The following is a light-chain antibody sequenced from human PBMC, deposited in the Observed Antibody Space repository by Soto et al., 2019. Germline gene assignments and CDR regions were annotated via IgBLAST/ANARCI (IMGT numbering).Light chain of an antibody. CDR3: QQYNSFSWT. CDR1: QSISSW. V-gene: IGKV1-5*01. J-gene: IGKJ1*01. CDR2: DAS. Sequence: DIQMTQSPSTLSASVGDRVTITGRASQSISSWLAWYQQKTGKAPKLLIYDASSLESGVPSRFRGSGSGTEFTLTISRLQPDDFETYYCQQYNSFSWTFGQGTKVDIK.